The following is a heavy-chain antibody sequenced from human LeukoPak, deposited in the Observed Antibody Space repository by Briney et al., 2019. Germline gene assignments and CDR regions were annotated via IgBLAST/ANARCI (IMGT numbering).Heavy chain of an antibody. CDR2: MNPDTGDT. Sequence: ASVRVSCKPSGYTFTDYDIKWVRQATGQGLEWMGWMNPDTGDTGYAQKFQGRVTMTRNTSIDTAYMELSGLRSEDSAVYYCTRGSLSGSSRDYWGQGTLVTVSS. CDR1: GYTFTDYD. CDR3: TRGSLSGSSRDY. D-gene: IGHD1-26*01. J-gene: IGHJ4*02. V-gene: IGHV1-8*01.